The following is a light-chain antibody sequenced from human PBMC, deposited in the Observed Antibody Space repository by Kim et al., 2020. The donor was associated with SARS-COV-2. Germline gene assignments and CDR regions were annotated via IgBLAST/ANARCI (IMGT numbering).Light chain of an antibody. CDR2: HTS. Sequence: PGGTVTLSCGSSTGAVTSGHYPYWFQQNPGQAPRTLIYHTSNKQSWTPARFSGSLVGGKDALTLSGAQPEDEAEYYCLLSYSGARVFGGGTQLTVL. J-gene: IGLJ3*02. CDR3: LLSYSGARV. CDR1: TGAVTSGHY. V-gene: IGLV7-46*01.